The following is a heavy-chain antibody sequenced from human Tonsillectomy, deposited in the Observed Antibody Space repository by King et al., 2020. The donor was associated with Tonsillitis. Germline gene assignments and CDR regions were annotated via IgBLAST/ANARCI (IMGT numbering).Heavy chain of an antibody. CDR3: TKGHVSDVPAYYYVDG. V-gene: IGHV3-9*01. J-gene: IGHJ6*03. CDR1: GFTFDDYA. D-gene: IGHD2-2*01. Sequence: VQLVESGGDLIQPGRSLRLSCAASGFTFDDYAMHWVRQAPGKGLEWVSGINWNSGSIGYADSVKGRFTISRDNAKKSLYLQMNSLRAEDTALYYCTKGHVSDVPAYYYVDGWGRG. CDR2: INWNSGSI.